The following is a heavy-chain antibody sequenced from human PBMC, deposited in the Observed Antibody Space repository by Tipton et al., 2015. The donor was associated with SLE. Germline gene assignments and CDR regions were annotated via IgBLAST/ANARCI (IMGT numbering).Heavy chain of an antibody. J-gene: IGHJ6*02. V-gene: IGHV4-34*01. D-gene: IGHD2-2*01. CDR2: INHSGRT. Sequence: TLSLTCAVYGGSFSGYYWSWIRQPPGKGLEWIGEINHSGRTYYNPSLKSRVTISVDTSKNQFSLKLSSVTAADTAVYYCARGDRVVVVPAAMGFLYGMDVWGQGTTVTVSS. CDR3: ARGDRVVVVPAAMGFLYGMDV. CDR1: GGSFSGYY.